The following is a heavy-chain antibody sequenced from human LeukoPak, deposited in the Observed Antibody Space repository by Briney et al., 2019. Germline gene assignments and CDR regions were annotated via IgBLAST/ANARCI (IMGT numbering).Heavy chain of an antibody. J-gene: IGHJ4*02. CDR2: MNTDGTRI. CDR1: GFTFSRYW. Sequence: GGSLRLSCAASGFTFSRYWMHWVRQAPGKGLVWDSRMNTDGTRIDYADSVKGRFTISRDNAKDTLYLQMTSPGVEDTAVYFRASDFTGRDDYWGQGTLVSVSS. V-gene: IGHV3-74*01. CDR3: ASDFTGRDDY. D-gene: IGHD2-8*02.